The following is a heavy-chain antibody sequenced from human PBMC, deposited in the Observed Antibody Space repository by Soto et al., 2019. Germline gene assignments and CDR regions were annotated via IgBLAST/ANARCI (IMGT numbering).Heavy chain of an antibody. CDR1: GFTFSTHY. CDR2: INEDGNDQ. J-gene: IGHJ6*03. Sequence: EVQLMESGGGLVQPGGSLRLSCAASGFTFSTHYMSWVRQAPGKGLEWVANINEDGNDQYYVDSVKGRFTISRDNAKNSLNLQINSLRAEDTGVYFFARDLYYYMDVWGKGTTVTVSS. V-gene: IGHV3-7*01. CDR3: ARDLYYYMDV.